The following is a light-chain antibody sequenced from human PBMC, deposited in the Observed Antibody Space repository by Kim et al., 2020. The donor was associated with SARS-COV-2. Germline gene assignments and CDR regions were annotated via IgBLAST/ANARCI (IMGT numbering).Light chain of an antibody. V-gene: IGLV4-69*01. CDR2: LNSDGSH. J-gene: IGLJ3*02. CDR3: QTWGTGIRV. CDR1: SGHSSYA. Sequence: ASVKLTCTLRSGHSSYAIAWHQQQPEKGPRYLMKLNSDGSHSKGDGIPDRFSGSSSGAERYLPISSLQSEDEADYYCQTWGTGIRVFGGGTQLTVL.